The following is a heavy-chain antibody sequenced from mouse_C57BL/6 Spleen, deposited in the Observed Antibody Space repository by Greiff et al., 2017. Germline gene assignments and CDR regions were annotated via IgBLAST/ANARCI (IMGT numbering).Heavy chain of an antibody. CDR2: ISSGSGTI. CDR1: GFTFSDYG. CDR3: ARYDCGFSFAY. Sequence: EVKLMESGGGLVKPGGSLKLSCAASGFTFSDYGMHWVRQAPEKGLEWVAYISSGSGTIYYAATVKGRFTISRDNAKNTLFLQMTSLRSEDTAMYYCARYDCGFSFAYWGQGTLVTVSA. J-gene: IGHJ3*01. V-gene: IGHV5-17*01. D-gene: IGHD2-4*01.